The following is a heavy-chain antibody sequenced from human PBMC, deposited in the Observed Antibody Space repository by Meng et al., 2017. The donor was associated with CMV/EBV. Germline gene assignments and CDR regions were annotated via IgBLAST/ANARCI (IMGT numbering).Heavy chain of an antibody. J-gene: IGHJ5*02. D-gene: IGHD6-6*01. CDR3: ARDVSSSVLVSWFDP. Sequence: ASVKVSCKASGYTFTDYYMHWVRQVPGQGLEWMGWISPNSGGTNYAQKFQGRATMTRDTSISTAYMELSRLRSDDTAVYYCARDVSSSVLVSWFDPWGQGTLVTVSS. CDR2: ISPNSGGT. V-gene: IGHV1-2*02. CDR1: GYTFTDYY.